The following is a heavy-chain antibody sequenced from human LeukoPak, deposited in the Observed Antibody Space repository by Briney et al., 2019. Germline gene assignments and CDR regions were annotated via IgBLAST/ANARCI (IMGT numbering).Heavy chain of an antibody. V-gene: IGHV4-31*03. CDR3: ARGPYCSSTSCFGMDV. Sequence: SETLSLTCTVSGGSISSGGSYWSWIRQHPGKGLEWIGYIYYSGSTYYNPSLKSRVTISVDTSKNQFSLKLSSVTAADMAVYYCARGPYCSSTSCFGMDVWGQGTTVTVSS. J-gene: IGHJ6*02. D-gene: IGHD2-2*01. CDR2: IYYSGST. CDR1: GGSISSGGSY.